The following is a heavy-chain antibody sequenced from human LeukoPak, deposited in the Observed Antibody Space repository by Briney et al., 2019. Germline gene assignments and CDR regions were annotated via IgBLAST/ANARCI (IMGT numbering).Heavy chain of an antibody. CDR1: GGSFSSYA. V-gene: IGHV1-69*13. Sequence: ASVKVSCKASGGSFSSYALCWARQAPGLWLELMGGIIPIFGTANYAQTFQGRVTITADESTSTAYMELSSLRSEDTAVYYCAGVTSGKQWLVTEYYFDYWGQGTLVTVSS. D-gene: IGHD6-19*01. CDR3: AGVTSGKQWLVTEYYFDY. J-gene: IGHJ4*02. CDR2: IIPIFGTA.